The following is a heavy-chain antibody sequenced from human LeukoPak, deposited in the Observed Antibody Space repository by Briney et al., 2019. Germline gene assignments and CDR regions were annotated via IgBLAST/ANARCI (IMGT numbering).Heavy chain of an antibody. D-gene: IGHD5-12*01. Sequence: KPPETLSLTCAVYGGSFSGYYLSWIRQPPGKGLEWIGEINHSGSTNYNPSLKSRVTISVDTSKNQFSLKLSSVTAADTAVYYCARGVGLRTHLDYWGQGTLVTVSS. CDR2: INHSGST. CDR1: GGSFSGYY. CDR3: ARGVGLRTHLDY. J-gene: IGHJ4*02. V-gene: IGHV4-34*01.